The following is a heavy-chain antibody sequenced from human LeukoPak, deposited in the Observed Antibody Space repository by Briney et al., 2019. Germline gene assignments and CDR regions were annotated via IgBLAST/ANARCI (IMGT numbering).Heavy chain of an antibody. CDR1: GGSISSSSYY. D-gene: IGHD3-22*01. Sequence: SETLSLTCTVSGGSISSSSYYWGWIRQPPGKGLEWIGSIYYSGSTYYNPSLKSRFTISVDTSKNQFSLKLSSVTAADTAVYYCVNYYDSSDYQQPNHFDYWGQGTLVTVSS. CDR3: VNYYDSSDYQQPNHFDY. V-gene: IGHV4-39*01. J-gene: IGHJ4*02. CDR2: IYYSGST.